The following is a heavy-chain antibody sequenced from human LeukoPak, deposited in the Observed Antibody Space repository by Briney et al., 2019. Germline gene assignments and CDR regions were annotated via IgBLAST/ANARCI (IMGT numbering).Heavy chain of an antibody. D-gene: IGHD3-9*01. CDR2: IYYSGST. J-gene: IGHJ5*02. CDR3: ARGAVEGILTGYLYNWFDP. V-gene: IGHV4-59*11. Sequence: KSSETLSLTCAVSGGSISSHYWSWIRQPPGKGLEWIGYIYYSGSTNYNPSLKSRVTISVDTSKNQFSLKLSSVTAADTAVYYCARGAVEGILTGYLYNWFDPWGQGTLVTVSS. CDR1: GGSISSHY.